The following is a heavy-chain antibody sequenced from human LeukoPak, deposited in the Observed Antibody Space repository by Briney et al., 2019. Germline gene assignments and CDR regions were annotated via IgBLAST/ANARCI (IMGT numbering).Heavy chain of an antibody. V-gene: IGHV3-48*01. D-gene: IGHD3-22*01. CDR2: LSSSSSVI. CDR3: AKEYYYDSSGYYPWYFDY. J-gene: IGHJ4*02. CDR1: GFTFSTYA. Sequence: GGSLRLSCAASGFTFSTYAMDWVRQAPGKGLEWVSYLSSSSSVIYHADSVKGRFTISRDNSKNTLYLQMNSLRAEDTAVYYCAKEYYYDSSGYYPWYFDYWGQGTLVTVSS.